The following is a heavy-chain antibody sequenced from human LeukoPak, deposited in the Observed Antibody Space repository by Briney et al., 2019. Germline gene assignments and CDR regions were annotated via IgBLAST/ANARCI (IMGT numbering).Heavy chain of an antibody. J-gene: IGHJ4*02. Sequence: ASVKVSCTASGYTFTGYYMHWVRQAPGQGLEWMGWINPNSGGTNYAQKFQGWVTMTRDTSISTAYMELSRLRSDDTAVYYCAKGSVRVGALSDYWGQGTLVTVSS. CDR2: INPNSGGT. V-gene: IGHV1-2*04. CDR1: GYTFTGYY. D-gene: IGHD1-26*01. CDR3: AKGSVRVGALSDY.